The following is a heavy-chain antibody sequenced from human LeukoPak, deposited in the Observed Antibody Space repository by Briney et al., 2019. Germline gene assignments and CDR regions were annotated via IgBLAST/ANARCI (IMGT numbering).Heavy chain of an antibody. CDR2: ISAYNGNT. CDR1: GYTFTSYG. D-gene: IGHD1-26*01. CDR3: ARGNIVGATRVFTSDNWFDP. V-gene: IGHV1-18*01. J-gene: IGHJ5*02. Sequence: ASVKVSCKASGYTFTSYGISWVRQAPGQGLEWMGWISAYNGNTNYAQKLQGRVTMTTDTSTSTAYMELRSLRSDDTAVYYCARGNIVGATRVFTSDNWFDPWGQGTLVTVSS.